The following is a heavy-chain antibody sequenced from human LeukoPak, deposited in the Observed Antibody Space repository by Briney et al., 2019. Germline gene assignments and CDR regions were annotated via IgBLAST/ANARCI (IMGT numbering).Heavy chain of an antibody. J-gene: IGHJ3*02. V-gene: IGHV1-2*02. Sequence: ASVKVSCKASGYTFTGYYMHWVRQAPGQGLEWMGWINPSSGDTHYAQSFQDKVTMTRDTSISTAYMELSRLISDDTAVYYCARGAGSGFDIWGQGTMVTVSS. CDR3: ARGAGSGFDI. CDR1: GYTFTGYY. CDR2: INPSSGDT. D-gene: IGHD6-13*01.